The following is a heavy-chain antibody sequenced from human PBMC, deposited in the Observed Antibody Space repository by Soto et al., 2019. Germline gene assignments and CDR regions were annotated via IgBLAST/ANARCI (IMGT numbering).Heavy chain of an antibody. CDR3: ASSSTDHYYGMDV. J-gene: IGHJ6*02. V-gene: IGHV5-51*01. Sequence: GESLKISCKGSGYSFTSYWIGWVRQMPGKGLEWMGIIYPGDSDTRYSPSFQGQVTISADKSISTAYLQWSSLKASDTAMYYCASSSTDHYYGMDVWGQGISVTVSS. CDR1: GYSFTSYW. D-gene: IGHD2-2*01. CDR2: IYPGDSDT.